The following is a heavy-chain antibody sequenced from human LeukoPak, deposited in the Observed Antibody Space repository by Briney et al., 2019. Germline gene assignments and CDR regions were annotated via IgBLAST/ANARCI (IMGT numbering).Heavy chain of an antibody. Sequence: GGSLRLSCVVSGFNFDNFAMHWVRQPLGKGLEWVAVIWYDGSKKYYGDSVRGRFTISRDNSKNTLYLQMNSLRAEDTAVYYCARWLSDKIDSNGYLDYWGQGTLVAVSS. CDR1: GFNFDNFA. V-gene: IGHV3-33*08. D-gene: IGHD5-18*01. CDR3: ARWLSDKIDSNGYLDY. CDR2: IWYDGSKK. J-gene: IGHJ4*02.